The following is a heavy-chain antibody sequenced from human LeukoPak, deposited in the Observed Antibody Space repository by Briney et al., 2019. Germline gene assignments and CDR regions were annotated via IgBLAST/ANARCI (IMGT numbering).Heavy chain of an antibody. CDR2: MNPNSGNT. D-gene: IGHD2-15*01. V-gene: IGHV1-8*01. Sequence: ASVKVSCKASGYTFTSYDINWVRQATGQGLEWMGWMNPNSGNTGYAQKFQGRVTMTRNTSISTAYMELSSLRSEDTAVYYCAARRGGTNYFDYWGQGTLVTVSS. CDR3: AARRGGTNYFDY. J-gene: IGHJ4*02. CDR1: GYTFTSYD.